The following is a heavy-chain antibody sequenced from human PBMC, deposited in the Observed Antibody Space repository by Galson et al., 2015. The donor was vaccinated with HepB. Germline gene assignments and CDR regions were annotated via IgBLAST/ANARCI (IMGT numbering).Heavy chain of an antibody. CDR3: ARDGNYYDSSDYYYDAFDI. Sequence: SLRLSCAASEFTFSSSWMTWVRQAPGKGLEWVANIKEDGGEKNYVDSVKGRFTISRDNAKNSLYLQMNSLRAEDTAVYYCARDGNYYDSSDYYYDAFDIWGQGTMVTVSS. CDR2: IKEDGGEK. D-gene: IGHD3-22*01. CDR1: EFTFSSSW. V-gene: IGHV3-7*01. J-gene: IGHJ3*02.